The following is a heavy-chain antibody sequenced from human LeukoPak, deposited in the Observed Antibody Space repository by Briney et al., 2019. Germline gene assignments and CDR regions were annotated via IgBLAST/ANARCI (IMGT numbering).Heavy chain of an antibody. CDR3: AGPPTYNWSIDY. D-gene: IGHD1-20*01. J-gene: IGHJ4*02. CDR2: IKQDGSEK. V-gene: IGHV3-7*01. Sequence: GGSLRLSCAASGFTFSNSWMSWVRQAPGKGLEWVANIKQDGSEKYCVDSVKGRFTISRNNAKNSLYLQMDSLRAEDTAMYYCAGPPTYNWSIDYWGQGTLVTVSS. CDR1: GFTFSNSW.